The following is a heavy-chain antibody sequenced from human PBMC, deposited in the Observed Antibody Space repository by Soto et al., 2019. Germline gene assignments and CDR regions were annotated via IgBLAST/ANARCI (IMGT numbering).Heavy chain of an antibody. CDR1: GGTFSSYA. CDR3: ARVGEQWEGAFDI. Sequence: QVQLVQSGAEVKKPGSSVKVSCKASGGTFSSYAISWVRQAPGQGLEWMGGIIPIFGTANYAQKFQGRVTITADESMSTAYVELSSLRSEDTAVYYSARVGEQWEGAFDIWGQGTMVTVSS. D-gene: IGHD6-19*01. CDR2: IIPIFGTA. V-gene: IGHV1-69*12. J-gene: IGHJ3*02.